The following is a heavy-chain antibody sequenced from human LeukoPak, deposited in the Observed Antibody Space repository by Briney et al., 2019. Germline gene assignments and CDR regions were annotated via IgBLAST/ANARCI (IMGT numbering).Heavy chain of an antibody. CDR2: IKEDGSEK. CDR1: GFTFSNYW. J-gene: IGHJ4*02. CDR3: ARDRWLLDY. Sequence: GGSLRLSCAASGFTFSNYWMSWVRQAPGKGLEWVANIKEDGSEKCYVDSVKGRFTISRDNAKKSLYLQMNSLRAEDTAVYYCARDRWLLDYWGQGTLVTVSS. V-gene: IGHV3-7*01. D-gene: IGHD3-22*01.